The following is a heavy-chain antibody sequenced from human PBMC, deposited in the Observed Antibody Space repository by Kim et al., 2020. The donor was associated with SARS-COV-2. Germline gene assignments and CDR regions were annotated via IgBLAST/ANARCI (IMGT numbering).Heavy chain of an antibody. J-gene: IGHJ4*02. V-gene: IGHV1-69*13. Sequence: SVKVSCKASGGTFSSYAISWVRQAPGQGLEWMGGIIPIFGTANYAQKFQGRVTITADESTSTAYMELSSLRSEDTAVYYCARARGEPATADWIHFDYWGQGTLVTVSS. CDR2: IIPIFGTA. CDR3: ARARGEPATADWIHFDY. D-gene: IGHD5-18*01. CDR1: GGTFSSYA.